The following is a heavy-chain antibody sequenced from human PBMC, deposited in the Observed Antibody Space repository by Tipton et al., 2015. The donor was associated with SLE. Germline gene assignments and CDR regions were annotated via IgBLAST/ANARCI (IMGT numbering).Heavy chain of an antibody. V-gene: IGHV3-53*01. CDR3: AKDPTIAAAGTLDY. D-gene: IGHD6-13*01. Sequence: SLRLSCAASGFTVSSNYMSWVRQAPGKGLEWVSVIYSGGSTYYADSVKGRFTISRDNSKNTLYLQMNSLRAEDTAVYYCAKDPTIAAAGTLDYWGQGTLVTVSS. CDR1: GFTVSSNY. CDR2: IYSGGST. J-gene: IGHJ4*02.